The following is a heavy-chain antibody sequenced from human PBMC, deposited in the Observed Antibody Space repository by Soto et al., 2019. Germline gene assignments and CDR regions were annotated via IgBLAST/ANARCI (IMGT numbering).Heavy chain of an antibody. CDR1: VVSISSGGYS. D-gene: IGHD3-22*01. CDR3: ANGENYYYSSGYYYTAEYINQ. J-gene: IGHJ1*01. CDR2: IYHSGST. V-gene: IGHV4-30-2*01. Sequence: SENLDLTCAFSVVSISSGGYSCSWIRQPPWKGLEWIGYIYHSGSTYYNPSLKSRVTISVDRSKNQFSLKLSSVTAADTAVYYCANGENYYYSSGYYYTAEYINQLCQGILVYVSS.